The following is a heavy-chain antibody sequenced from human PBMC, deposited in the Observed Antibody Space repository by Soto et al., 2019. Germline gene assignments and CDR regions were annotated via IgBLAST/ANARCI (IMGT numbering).Heavy chain of an antibody. CDR3: ASGRVGYGSGSHTFDY. CDR1: GGTFSSYA. Sequence: QVQLVQSGAEVKKPGSSVKVSCKASGGTFSSYAISWVRQAPGQGLEWMGGIIPIFGTANYAQKFQGRVTITXXEXTXXAYMELSSLRSEDTAVYYRASGRVGYGSGSHTFDYWGQGTLVTVSS. J-gene: IGHJ4*02. V-gene: IGHV1-69*05. D-gene: IGHD3-10*01. CDR2: IIPIFGTA.